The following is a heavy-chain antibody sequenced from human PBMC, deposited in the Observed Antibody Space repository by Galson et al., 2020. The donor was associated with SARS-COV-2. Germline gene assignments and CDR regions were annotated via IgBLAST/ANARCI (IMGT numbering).Heavy chain of an antibody. CDR2: INVYNGDT. J-gene: IGHJ4*02. CDR3: ANVIVAGRVGDY. CDR1: GYSFSNNG. V-gene: IGHV1-18*01. Sequence: GESLKISCKTSGYSFSNNGISWVRQAPGQGLEWMGSINVYNGDTSYAQNVQDRVTMTTDTSTSTAYMELRSLRSDDTAVYYCANVIVAGRVGDYWGQGTLVSVSS. D-gene: IGHD6-19*01.